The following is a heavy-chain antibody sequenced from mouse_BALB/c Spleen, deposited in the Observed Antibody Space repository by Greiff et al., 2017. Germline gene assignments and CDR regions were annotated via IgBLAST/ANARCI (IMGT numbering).Heavy chain of an antibody. V-gene: IGHV2-9*02. CDR2: IWAGGST. CDR1: GFSLTSYG. J-gene: IGHJ3*01. Sequence: VKLMESEPGLVAPSQSLSITCTVSGFSLTSYGVHWVRQPPGKGLEWLGVIWAGGSTNYNSALMSRLSISKDNSKSQVFLQMNSLQTDDTAMYYCARVNPAWFAYWGQGTLVTVSA. CDR3: ARVNPAWFAY.